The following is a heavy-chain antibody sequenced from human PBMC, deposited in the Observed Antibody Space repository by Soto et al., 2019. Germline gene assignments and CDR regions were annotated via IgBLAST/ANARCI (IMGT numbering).Heavy chain of an antibody. CDR3: AKDGPGYDFWSGYYGPPYYYYMDV. D-gene: IGHD3-3*01. Sequence: PGGSLRLSCAASGFTFSSYGMHWVRQAPGKGLEWVAVISYDGSNKYYADSVKGRFTISRDNSKNTLYLQMNSLRAEDTAVYYCAKDGPGYDFWSGYYGPPYYYYMDVWGKGTTVTVSS. V-gene: IGHV3-30*18. J-gene: IGHJ6*03. CDR1: GFTFSSYG. CDR2: ISYDGSNK.